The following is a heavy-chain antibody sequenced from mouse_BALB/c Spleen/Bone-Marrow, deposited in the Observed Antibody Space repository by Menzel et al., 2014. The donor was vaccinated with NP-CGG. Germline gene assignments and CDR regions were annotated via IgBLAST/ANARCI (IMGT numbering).Heavy chain of an antibody. V-gene: IGHV5-17*02. D-gene: IGHD4-1*01. CDR1: GFTFSSFG. J-gene: IGHJ1*01. CDR3: ARGGNWDDFDV. CDR2: ISSGSTAI. Sequence: EVKLMESGGGLVQPGGSRKLSCAASGFTFSSFGMHWVRQAPEKGLEWVAYISSGSTAICYADTVKGRFTISRDNPRNTLFLQMTSLRSDDTAMYYCARGGNWDDFDVWGAGTTVTVSP.